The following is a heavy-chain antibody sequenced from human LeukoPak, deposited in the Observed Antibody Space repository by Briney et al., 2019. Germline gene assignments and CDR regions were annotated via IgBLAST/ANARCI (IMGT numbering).Heavy chain of an antibody. J-gene: IGHJ4*02. CDR3: ARAHRAYCGGDCYSFGY. CDR2: INHSGST. Sequence: SETLSLTCAVYGGSFSGYYWSWIRQPPGKGLEWIGEINHSGSTNYNPSLKSRVTISVDTSKNQSYLKLSSVTAADTAVYYCARAHRAYCGGDCYSFGYWGQGTLVTVSS. V-gene: IGHV4-34*01. CDR1: GGSFSGYY. D-gene: IGHD2-21*02.